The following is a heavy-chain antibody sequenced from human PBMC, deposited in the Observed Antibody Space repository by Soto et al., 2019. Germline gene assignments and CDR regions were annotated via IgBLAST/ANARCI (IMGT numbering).Heavy chain of an antibody. CDR2: ITYDGSNK. J-gene: IGHJ6*02. V-gene: IGHV3-30*18. D-gene: IGHD6-13*01. CDR3: AKTAAGYYSGMDV. CDR1: GFTFSSYA. Sequence: GGSLRLSCAASGFTFSSYAMSWVRQAPGKGLEWVAVITYDGSNKYYADSVKGRFTISRDNSKNTLYLQMNSLRAEDTAVYYCAKTAAGYYSGMDVWGQGTTVTVSS.